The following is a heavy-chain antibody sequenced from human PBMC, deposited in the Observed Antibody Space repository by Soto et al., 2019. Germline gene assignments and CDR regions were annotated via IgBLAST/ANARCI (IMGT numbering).Heavy chain of an antibody. J-gene: IGHJ4*02. Sequence: GESLKISCXGSGYRFTSYWIGWVRQMPGKGLEWMGIIHPGDSDTRYSPSFQGQVTISADKSTSTAYLQWSSLKASDTAMYYCARHSDFVVVVAAIDYWGQGTLVTVSS. V-gene: IGHV5-51*01. CDR1: GYRFTSYW. CDR3: ARHSDFVVVVAAIDY. D-gene: IGHD2-15*01. CDR2: IHPGDSDT.